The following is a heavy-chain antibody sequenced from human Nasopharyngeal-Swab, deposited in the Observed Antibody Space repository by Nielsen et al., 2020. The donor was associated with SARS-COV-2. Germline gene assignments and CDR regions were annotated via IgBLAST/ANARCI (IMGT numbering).Heavy chain of an antibody. CDR2: ITGNGDTT. J-gene: IGHJ4*02. CDR3: ADPPFSEY. V-gene: IGHV3-23*01. Sequence: GESLKISCAASGFTFSSYSMSWLRQAPGKGLEWVSTITGNGDTTYYADSAKGRFTISRDNSKNTLYLQMNSLRADDTAVYYCADPPFSEYWGQGTLVTVSS. CDR1: GFTFSSYS.